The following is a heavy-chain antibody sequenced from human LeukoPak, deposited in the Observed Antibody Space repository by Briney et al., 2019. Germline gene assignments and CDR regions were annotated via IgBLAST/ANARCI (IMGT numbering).Heavy chain of an antibody. CDR2: IYRGGST. CDR1: GFTVSSNY. J-gene: IGHJ4*02. D-gene: IGHD3-10*01. CDR3: ARGSNIYGSGNNFDY. V-gene: IGHV3-53*01. Sequence: GGSLRLSCAASGFTVSSNYMSWVRQAPGKGLGWVSVIYRGGSTYYADSVKGRFTISRDNSKNTLYLQMNSLRAEDTAVYYCARGSNIYGSGNNFDYWGQGTLVTVSS.